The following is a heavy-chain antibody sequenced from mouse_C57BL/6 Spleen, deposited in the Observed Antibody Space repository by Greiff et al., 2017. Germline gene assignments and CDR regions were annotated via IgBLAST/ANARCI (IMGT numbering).Heavy chain of an antibody. CDR3: ASPIYYDYHWYFDV. J-gene: IGHJ1*03. D-gene: IGHD2-4*01. CDR1: GYTFTSYW. V-gene: IGHV1-69*01. CDR2: IDPSDSYT. Sequence: VQLQQPGAELVMPGASVKLSCKASGYTFTSYWMHWVKQRPGQGLEWIGEIDPSDSYTNYNQKFKGKSTLTVDKSSSTAYMQLSSLTSEDSAVYYCASPIYYDYHWYFDVWGTGTTVTVSS.